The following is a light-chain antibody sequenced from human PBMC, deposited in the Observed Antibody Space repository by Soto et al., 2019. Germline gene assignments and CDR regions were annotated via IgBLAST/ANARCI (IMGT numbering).Light chain of an antibody. J-gene: IGKJ3*01. CDR2: AAS. CDR1: QGLQNY. Sequence: DIQRTQSPSSLSASVVDRFTITCRASQGLQNYLAWYQQTSGKAPKLLIYAASTVQSGVPSRFSDRGSGTHFTPAVYSLQAVDVAIYYCQTYHSASFAFGPGPRVDIK. V-gene: IGKV1-27*01. CDR3: QTYHSASFA.